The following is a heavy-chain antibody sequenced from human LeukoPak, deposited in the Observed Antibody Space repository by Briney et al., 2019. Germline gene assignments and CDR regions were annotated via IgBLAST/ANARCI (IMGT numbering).Heavy chain of an antibody. CDR1: GFTFSSYS. CDR3: ARERRYSCGWGIYGFDY. Sequence: GGSLRLSCAASGFTFSSYSMNWVRQAPGKGLEWVSSISSSSSYIYYADSVKGRFTISRDNAKNSLYLQMNSLRAEDTAVYYCARERRYSCGWGIYGFDYGAREPLVTVP. D-gene: IGHD3-10*01. CDR2: ISSSSSYI. V-gene: IGHV3-21*01. J-gene: IGHJ4*02.